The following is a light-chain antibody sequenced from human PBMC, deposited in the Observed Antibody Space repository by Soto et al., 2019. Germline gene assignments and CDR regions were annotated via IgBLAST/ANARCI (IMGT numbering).Light chain of an antibody. CDR1: QDISTY. V-gene: IGKV1-9*01. CDR2: AAS. Sequence: DIQLTQSPSFLSASVGDRVTITCRASQDISTYLAWYQQKPGKAPKVLITAASTSQSGVPSRFSGSGSGTEFTLTISSLQTEDVATCYCQQHNSYPLTFGGGTKVEIK. CDR3: QQHNSYPLT. J-gene: IGKJ4*01.